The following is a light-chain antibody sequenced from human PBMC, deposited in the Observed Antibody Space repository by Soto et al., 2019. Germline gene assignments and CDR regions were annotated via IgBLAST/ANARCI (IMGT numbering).Light chain of an antibody. J-gene: IGLJ3*02. CDR2: EVS. V-gene: IGLV2-8*01. Sequence: QSALTQPPSASGSPGQSVTISCTGTSSDVGGYNYVSWYQQHPGKAPKLMIYEVSKRPSGVPDRFSGSKSGNTASLTVSGFQAEDEADYYCSSYACSNILNWGFGGGTKLTVL. CDR1: SSDVGGYNY. CDR3: SSYACSNILNWG.